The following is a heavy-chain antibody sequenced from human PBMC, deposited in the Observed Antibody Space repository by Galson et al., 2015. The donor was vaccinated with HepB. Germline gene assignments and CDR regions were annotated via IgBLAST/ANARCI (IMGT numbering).Heavy chain of an antibody. V-gene: IGHV3-30*18. CDR3: AKDETVAYYDFWSGRQNWFDP. Sequence: SLRLSCAASGFTFSSYGMHWVRQAPGKGLEWVAVISYDGSNKYYADSVKGRFTISRDNSKNTLYLQMNSLRAEDTAVYYCAKDETVAYYDFWSGRQNWFDPWGQGTLVTVSS. D-gene: IGHD3-3*01. CDR2: ISYDGSNK. J-gene: IGHJ5*02. CDR1: GFTFSSYG.